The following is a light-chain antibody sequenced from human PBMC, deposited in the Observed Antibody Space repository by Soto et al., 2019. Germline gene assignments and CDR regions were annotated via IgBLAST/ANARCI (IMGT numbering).Light chain of an antibody. V-gene: IGKV2-28*01. Sequence: ESVMSQSPLSLSVTPGEPASISCRSSQSLLHSNGYNYLDWYLQKPGQSPQLLIYLGSFRAAGVHDRFSGSGSGTDFTLKISRVEAAEGGVYYCMQALQTPSFGGGTKVEIK. CDR1: QSLLHSNGYNY. J-gene: IGKJ4*01. CDR3: MQALQTPS. CDR2: LGS.